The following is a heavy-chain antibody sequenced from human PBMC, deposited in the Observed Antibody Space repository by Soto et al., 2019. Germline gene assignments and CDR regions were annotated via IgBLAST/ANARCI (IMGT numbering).Heavy chain of an antibody. CDR2: IKQDGSEK. CDR3: ARDYFDRFGELVAALNWFDP. Sequence: PGGSLRLSCAASGFTFSSYWMSWVRQAPGKGLEWVANIKQDGSEKYYVDSVKGRFTISRDNAKNSLYLQMNSLRAEDTAVYYCARDYFDRFGELVAALNWFDPWGQGTLVTVSS. CDR1: GFTFSSYW. D-gene: IGHD3-10*01. V-gene: IGHV3-7*04. J-gene: IGHJ5*02.